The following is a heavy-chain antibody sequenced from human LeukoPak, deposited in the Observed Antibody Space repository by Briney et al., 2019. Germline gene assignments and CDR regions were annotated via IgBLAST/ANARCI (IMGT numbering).Heavy chain of an antibody. CDR1: GFTFSGSA. CDR2: IRSKANSYAT. J-gene: IGHJ4*02. CDR3: TSRVPAADY. V-gene: IGHV3-73*01. Sequence: PGGSLKLSCAASGFTFSGSAMHWVRQASGKGLEWVGRIRSKANSYATAYAASVKGRFTISRDDSKNTAYLQMNSLKTEDTAVYYCTSRVPAADYWGQGTLVTVSS. D-gene: IGHD2-2*01.